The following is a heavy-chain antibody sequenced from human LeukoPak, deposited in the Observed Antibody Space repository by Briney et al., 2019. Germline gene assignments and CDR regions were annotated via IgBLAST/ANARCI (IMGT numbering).Heavy chain of an antibody. CDR1: GFTFSNYA. CDR2: ISGSGGST. CDR3: AKEFVSYYYDSSGYPFDY. V-gene: IGHV3-23*01. Sequence: PGGSLRLSCAASGFTFSNYAMSWVRQAPGKGLEWVSTISGSGGSTYYADSVKGRFTISRDNSKNTLYLQMNSLRAEDTAVYYCAKEFVSYYYDSSGYPFDYWGQGTLVTVSS. J-gene: IGHJ4*02. D-gene: IGHD3-22*01.